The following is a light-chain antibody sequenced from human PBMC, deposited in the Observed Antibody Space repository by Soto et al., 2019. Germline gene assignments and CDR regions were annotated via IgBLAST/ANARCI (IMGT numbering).Light chain of an antibody. J-gene: IGKJ1*01. CDR2: EES. Sequence: DIVLTQSPATLSVSPGDSATLSCRASQSVSSYLAWYQQKPGQAPRLLMYEESNRATGIPDRLSGGGSGTDFNLTISSLEPEDFAVYYCQKRSDWPWTCGQGTKVDIK. V-gene: IGKV3-11*01. CDR3: QKRSDWPWT. CDR1: QSVSSY.